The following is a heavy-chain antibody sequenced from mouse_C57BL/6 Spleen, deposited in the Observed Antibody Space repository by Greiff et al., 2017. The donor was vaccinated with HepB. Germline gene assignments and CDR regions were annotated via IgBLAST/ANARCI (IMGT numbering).Heavy chain of an antibody. CDR1: GYSFTSYY. J-gene: IGHJ4*01. Sequence: QVQLQQSGPELVKPGASVKISCKASGYSFTSYYIHWVKQRPGQGLEWIGWIYPGSGNTKYNEKFKGKATLTADTSSSTAYMQLSSLTSEDSAVYYCARDYYGSSPWEDYWGQGTSVTVSS. CDR2: IYPGSGNT. CDR3: ARDYYGSSPWEDY. V-gene: IGHV1-66*01. D-gene: IGHD1-1*01.